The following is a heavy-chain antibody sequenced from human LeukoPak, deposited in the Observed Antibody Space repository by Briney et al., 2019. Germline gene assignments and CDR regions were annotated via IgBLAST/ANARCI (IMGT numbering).Heavy chain of an antibody. CDR2: IESKIDGGTT. D-gene: IGHD6-6*01. V-gene: IGHV3-15*04. Sequence: PGTSLRLSCAASGFTFSSYAMHWVRQAPGKGLEWVGRIESKIDGGTTDYAAPVKGRFTISRDDSKNTLYLQMNSLKTEDTAVYYCATSTGGSSFDAFDFWGRGTMVTVSS. CDR1: GFTFSSYA. CDR3: ATSTGGSSFDAFDF. J-gene: IGHJ3*01.